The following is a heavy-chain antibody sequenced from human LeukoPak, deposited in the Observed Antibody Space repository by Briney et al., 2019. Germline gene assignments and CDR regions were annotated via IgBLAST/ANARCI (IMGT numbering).Heavy chain of an antibody. D-gene: IGHD3-10*01. CDR1: GFTFSSYS. V-gene: IGHV3-66*02. J-gene: IGHJ5*02. CDR3: ARDRAGTQAWVEFDP. Sequence: GGSLRFSCAASGFTFSSYSMNWVRQAPGKGLEWVSLIYADGTIHYADSVKGRFTISRDNSKNTVYLQMNSVRPEDTAVYYCARDRAGTQAWVEFDPWGQGTLVTVSS. CDR2: IYADGTI.